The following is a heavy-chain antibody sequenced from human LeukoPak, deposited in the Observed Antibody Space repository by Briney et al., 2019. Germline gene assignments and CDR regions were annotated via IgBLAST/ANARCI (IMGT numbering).Heavy chain of an antibody. CDR3: AKDLRLVAAYYFDY. CDR2: ISGSGGST. Sequence: GGSLRFSCAASGFTFSSYAMSWLRQAPGKGLEWVSAISGSGGSTYYADSVKGRFTIYRDNSTNTLYLQMNSLRAEDTAVYYCAKDLRLVAAYYFDYWGQETLVTVSS. V-gene: IGHV3-23*01. D-gene: IGHD5-12*01. CDR1: GFTFSSYA. J-gene: IGHJ4*02.